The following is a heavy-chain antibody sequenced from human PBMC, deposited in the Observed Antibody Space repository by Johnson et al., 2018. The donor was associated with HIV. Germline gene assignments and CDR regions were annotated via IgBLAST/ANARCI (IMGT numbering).Heavy chain of an antibody. J-gene: IGHJ3*02. CDR2: IKQDGGEK. CDR3: ARDDDYSKVRAFDI. V-gene: IGHV3-7*01. CDR1: GFTFSAYF. D-gene: IGHD4-11*01. Sequence: VQLVESGGGVVQPGRSLRLSCAASGFTFSAYFMSWVRQAPGKGLECVANIKQDGGEKNYVDSVRGRFTISRDNAKNSLYLQMYRLRAEDTAVYYCARDDDYSKVRAFDIWGQGTMVIVSP.